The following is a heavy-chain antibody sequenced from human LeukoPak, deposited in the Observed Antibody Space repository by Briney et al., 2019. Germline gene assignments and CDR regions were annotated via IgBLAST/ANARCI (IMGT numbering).Heavy chain of an antibody. CDR3: ARQVSAIAVAGRFDY. CDR2: ISSSGSTI. J-gene: IGHJ4*02. D-gene: IGHD6-19*01. Sequence: GGSLRLSCAASGFTFSSYEMNWVRQAPGKGLEWVSYISSSGSTIYYADSVKGRFTISRDNAKNSLYLQMNSLRAEDTAVYYCARQVSAIAVAGRFDYWGQGTLVTVSS. CDR1: GFTFSSYE. V-gene: IGHV3-48*03.